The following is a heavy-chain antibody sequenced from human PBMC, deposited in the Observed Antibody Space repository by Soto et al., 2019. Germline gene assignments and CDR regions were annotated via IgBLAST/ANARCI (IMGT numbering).Heavy chain of an antibody. D-gene: IGHD3-10*01. Sequence: GGTPGIWCTASGVSCDGDAMSWVGQAPGRGLEWVGFIRSEAYGGTTEYAASVKGRFTISRDESKSIAYLQMNSLKTEDTAVYYCTRACVLWFGEPPSFDYWGPGT. J-gene: IGHJ4*02. CDR2: IRSEAYGGTT. CDR3: TRACVLWFGEPPSFDY. CDR1: GVSCDGDA. V-gene: IGHV3-49*04.